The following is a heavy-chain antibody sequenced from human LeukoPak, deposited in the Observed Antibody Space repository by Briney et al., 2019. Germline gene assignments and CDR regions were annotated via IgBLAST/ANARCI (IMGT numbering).Heavy chain of an antibody. CDR1: GYTFTSYG. CDR3: ARVAVADTTFDY. Sequence: ASVKVSCKASGYTFTSYGISWVRQAPGQGLEWMGWINPNSGGTNYAQKFQGRVTMTRDTSISTAYMELSRLRSDDTAVYYCARVAVADTTFDYWGQGTLVTVSS. CDR2: INPNSGGT. V-gene: IGHV1-2*02. J-gene: IGHJ4*02. D-gene: IGHD6-19*01.